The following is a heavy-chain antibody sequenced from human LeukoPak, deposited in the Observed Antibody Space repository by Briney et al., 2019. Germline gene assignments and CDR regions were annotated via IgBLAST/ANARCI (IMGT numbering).Heavy chain of an antibody. CDR2: IYTSGST. Sequence: SETLSLTCTVSGGSISSYYWSWILQPAGKGLEWIGRIYTSGSTNYNPSLKSRVTMSVDTSKNQFSLKLSSVTAADTAVYYCARDKDFWSGYHAYYFDYWGQGTLVTVSS. CDR3: ARDKDFWSGYHAYYFDY. D-gene: IGHD3-3*01. CDR1: GGSISSYY. V-gene: IGHV4-4*07. J-gene: IGHJ4*02.